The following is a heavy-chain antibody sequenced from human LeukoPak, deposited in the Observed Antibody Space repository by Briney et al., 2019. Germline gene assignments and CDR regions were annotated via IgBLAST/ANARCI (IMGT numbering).Heavy chain of an antibody. J-gene: IGHJ3*02. CDR3: ARGPLGITFGGVIVISSKGAFDI. V-gene: IGHV1-2*02. CDR1: GYTFTGYY. D-gene: IGHD3-16*02. CDR2: INPNSGGT. Sequence: GASVKVSCKASGYTFTGYYMHWVRQAPGQGLEWMGWINPNSGGTNYAQKFQGRVTMTRNTSISTAYMELSSLRSEDTAVYYCARGPLGITFGGVIVISSKGAFDIWGQGTMVTVSS.